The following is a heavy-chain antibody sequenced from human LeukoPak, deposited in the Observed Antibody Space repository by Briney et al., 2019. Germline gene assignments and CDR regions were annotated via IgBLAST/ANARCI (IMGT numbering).Heavy chain of an antibody. J-gene: IGHJ4*02. Sequence: GGSLRLSCAASGFTFSSYSMNWVRQAPGKGLEWVSYISSSSSTIYYADSVKGRFTISRDNAKNSLYLQMNSLRAEDTAVYYCARDLWGYYYDSSGLAAFDYWGQGTLVTVSS. V-gene: IGHV3-48*01. CDR3: ARDLWGYYYDSSGLAAFDY. CDR1: GFTFSSYS. CDR2: ISSSSSTI. D-gene: IGHD3-22*01.